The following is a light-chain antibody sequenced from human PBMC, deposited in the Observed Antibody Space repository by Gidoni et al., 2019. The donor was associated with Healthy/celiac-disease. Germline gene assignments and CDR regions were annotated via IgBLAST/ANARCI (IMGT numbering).Light chain of an antibody. Sequence: ETVLTQSPGTLSLSPGERATLSCRASQSVSSSYLAWYQQKPGQAPRLPIYGASSRATGIPDRFSGSGSGTDFTLTISRLEPEDFAVYYCQQYGSSPLFTFGPGTKVDIK. V-gene: IGKV3-20*01. CDR3: QQYGSSPLFT. CDR2: GAS. CDR1: QSVSSSY. J-gene: IGKJ3*01.